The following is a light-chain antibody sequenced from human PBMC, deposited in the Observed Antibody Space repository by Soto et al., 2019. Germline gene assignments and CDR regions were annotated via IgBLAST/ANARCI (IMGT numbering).Light chain of an antibody. CDR1: ESVSSNQ. CDR2: DAS. CDR3: QQYGSSPIT. J-gene: IGKJ5*01. V-gene: IGKV3D-20*01. Sequence: PGERAALSCGASESVSSNQLAWYQQKPGLAPRLLIYDASSRASGIPERFSGSGSGTGFSLTISSLEPEESAVYYCQQYGSSPITVGQGTRLEIK.